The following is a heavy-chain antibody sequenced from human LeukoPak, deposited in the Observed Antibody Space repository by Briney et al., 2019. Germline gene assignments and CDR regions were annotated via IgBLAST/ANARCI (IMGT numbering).Heavy chain of an antibody. CDR3: AREMDAHPRIVV. J-gene: IGHJ1*01. V-gene: IGHV4-31*11. CDR2: INYSGST. CDR1: GGSISSGGYR. Sequence: SETLSLTCAVSGGSISSGGYRWTWIRQYPGKGLEWIGYINYSGSTYYNPSLKSRVIISVDASKNQFSLNLNSVTAADTAVYYCAREMDAHPRIVVWGQGTLVTVSS. D-gene: IGHD2-21*01.